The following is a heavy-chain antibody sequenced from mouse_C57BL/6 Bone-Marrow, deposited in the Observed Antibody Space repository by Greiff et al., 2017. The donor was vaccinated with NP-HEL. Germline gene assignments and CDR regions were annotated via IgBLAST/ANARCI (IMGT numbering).Heavy chain of an antibody. Sequence: EVQVLESGAGLVQPGGSVKLSCAASGFTFSDYYMYWVRQTPEKSLEWVGDISNGGGSTYYPDTLKGRATMSRDNATNTLYLQMSRLKSEDTAMYYCARHVDYDCWYFGGWGTGATVTVAS. D-gene: IGHD2-4*01. CDR1: GFTFSDYY. J-gene: IGHJ1*03. CDR3: ARHVDYDCWYFGG. CDR2: ISNGGGST. V-gene: IGHV5-12*01.